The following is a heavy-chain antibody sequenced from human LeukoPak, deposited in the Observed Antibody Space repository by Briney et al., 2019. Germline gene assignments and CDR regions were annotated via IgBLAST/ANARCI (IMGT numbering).Heavy chain of an antibody. D-gene: IGHD2-2*01. J-gene: IGHJ4*02. CDR3: THLGVGYCSSTSCPFGY. Sequence: GRSLRLSCAASGFTFSSYAMHWVRQAPGKGLEWVAVISYDGSNKYYADSVKGRFTISRDNSKNTLYLQMNSLRAEDTAVYYCTHLGVGYCSSTSCPFGYWGQGTLVTVSS. V-gene: IGHV3-30-3*01. CDR2: ISYDGSNK. CDR1: GFTFSSYA.